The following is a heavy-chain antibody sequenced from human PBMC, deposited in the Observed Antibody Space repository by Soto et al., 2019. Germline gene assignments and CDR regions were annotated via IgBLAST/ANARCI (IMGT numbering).Heavy chain of an antibody. CDR3: AKDYNDFWSGYSQGGMDV. CDR2: ISYDGSNK. D-gene: IGHD3-3*01. V-gene: IGHV3-30*18. J-gene: IGHJ6*02. Sequence: PGGSLRLSCAASRFTFSSYGMHWVRQAPGKGLEWVAVISYDGSNKYYADSVKGRFTISRDNSKNTLYLQMNSLRAEDTAVYYCAKDYNDFWSGYSQGGMDVWGQGTTVTVSS. CDR1: RFTFSSYG.